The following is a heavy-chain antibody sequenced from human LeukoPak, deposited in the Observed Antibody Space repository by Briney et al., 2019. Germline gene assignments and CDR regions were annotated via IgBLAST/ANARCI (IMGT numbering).Heavy chain of an antibody. CDR3: ARRGIAAAGSFDY. D-gene: IGHD6-13*01. V-gene: IGHV5-51*01. CDR2: IYPGDSDT. J-gene: IGHJ4*02. CDR1: GYSFTGYW. Sequence: GESLKISCKGSGYSFTGYWIGWVRQMPGKGLECIGIIYPGDSDTRYSPSFQGQVTISADKSISTAYLQWSSLKASDTAMYYCARRGIAAAGSFDYWGQGTLVTVSS.